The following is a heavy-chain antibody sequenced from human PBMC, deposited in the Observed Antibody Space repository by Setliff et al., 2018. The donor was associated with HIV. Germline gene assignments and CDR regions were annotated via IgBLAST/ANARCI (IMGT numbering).Heavy chain of an antibody. J-gene: IGHJ4*02. CDR2: IYSDGST. D-gene: IGHD1-1*01. V-gene: IGHV3-66*02. Sequence: GGSLRLSCEASGFTVSSSYMAWVRQAPGKGLEWVSTIYSDGSTYHRDSVKGRFTLSRDNSKNTVYLQVGSLRPDDTAVYYCARVFSPTGTLSPAFDYWGPGALVTVSS. CDR1: GFTVSSSY. CDR3: ARVFSPTGTLSPAFDY.